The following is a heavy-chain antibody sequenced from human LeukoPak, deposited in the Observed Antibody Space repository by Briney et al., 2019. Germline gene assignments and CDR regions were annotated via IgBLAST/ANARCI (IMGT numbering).Heavy chain of an antibody. CDR2: IYYSGST. V-gene: IGHV4-39*01. CDR3: ARWRVIAAAGIDY. Sequence: PSETLSLTCTVSGGPISSSSYYWGWIRQPPGKGLEWIGSIYYSGSTYYNPSLKSRVTISVDTSKNQFSLKLSSATAADTAVYYCARWRVIAAAGIDYWGQGTLVTVSS. D-gene: IGHD6-13*01. J-gene: IGHJ4*02. CDR1: GGPISSSSYY.